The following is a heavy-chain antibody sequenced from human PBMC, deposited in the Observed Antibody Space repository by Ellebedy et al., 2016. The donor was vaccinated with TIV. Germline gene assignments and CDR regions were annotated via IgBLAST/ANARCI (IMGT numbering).Heavy chain of an antibody. V-gene: IGHV3-30*02. Sequence: GESLKISCAASGLTSITYAFHWVRQAPGKGLEWVAVLWYDGRSLYIADSVKGRFTISRDNSKTTAYMQMNSLRPEDTAVYYCAKDYYYGLDVWGQGTTVTVSS. CDR1: GLTSITYA. CDR3: AKDYYYGLDV. CDR2: LWYDGRSL. J-gene: IGHJ6*02.